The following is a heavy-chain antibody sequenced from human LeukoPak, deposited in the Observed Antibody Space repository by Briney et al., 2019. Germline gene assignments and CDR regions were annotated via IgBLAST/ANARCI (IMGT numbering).Heavy chain of an antibody. CDR3: ARGNYETYDSSGYFDY. Sequence: PSQTLSLTCTVSGGSISSGGYYWSWIRQPPGKGLEWIGEINHSGSTNYNPSLKSRVTISVDTSKNRFSLKLSSVTAADTAVYYCARGNYETYDSSGYFDYWGQGTLVTVSS. CDR1: GGSISSGGYY. D-gene: IGHD3-22*01. V-gene: IGHV4-30-2*01. J-gene: IGHJ4*02. CDR2: INHSGST.